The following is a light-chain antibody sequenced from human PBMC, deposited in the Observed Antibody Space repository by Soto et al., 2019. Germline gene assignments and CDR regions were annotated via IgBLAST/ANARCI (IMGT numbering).Light chain of an antibody. J-gene: IGKJ5*01. V-gene: IGKV3-20*01. CDR2: GAS. CDR1: QSVSSSY. Sequence: EMVLTQSPGTLSLSPGERATLSCRASQSVSSSYLAWYQQKPGQAPRLLNYGASSRATGIPDRFSGSGSGTDFTLTISRLEPEDFAVYYCQQYGSSPVTFGQGTRREIK. CDR3: QQYGSSPVT.